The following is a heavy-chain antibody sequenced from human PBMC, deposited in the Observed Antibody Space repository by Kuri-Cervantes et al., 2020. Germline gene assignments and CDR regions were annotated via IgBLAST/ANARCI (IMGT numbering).Heavy chain of an antibody. D-gene: IGHD3-22*01. CDR1: GFTFSSYG. J-gene: IGHJ4*02. V-gene: IGHV3-30*18. Sequence: GESLKISCAASGFTFSSYGMHWVRQAPGKGLEWVAVISYDGSNKYYADSVKGRFTISRDNSKNTLYLQMNSLRAEDTAVYYCAKVQYYYDSSGHLFDYWGQGTLVTVSS. CDR3: AKVQYYYDSSGHLFDY. CDR2: ISYDGSNK.